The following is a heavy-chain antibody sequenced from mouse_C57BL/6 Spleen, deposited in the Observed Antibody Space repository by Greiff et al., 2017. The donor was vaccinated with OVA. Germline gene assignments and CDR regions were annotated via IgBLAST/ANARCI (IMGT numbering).Heavy chain of an antibody. CDR2: IYPGDGDT. D-gene: IGHD2-10*02. V-gene: IGHV1-80*01. J-gene: IGHJ2*01. Sequence: VQLQQSGAELVKPGASVKISCKASGYAFSSYWMNWVKQRPGKGLEWIGQIYPGDGDTNYNGKFKGKATLTVDKSSSTAYMQLSSLTSEDSAVYFCARGGYGNYFDYWGQGTTLTVSS. CDR3: ARGGYGNYFDY. CDR1: GYAFSSYW.